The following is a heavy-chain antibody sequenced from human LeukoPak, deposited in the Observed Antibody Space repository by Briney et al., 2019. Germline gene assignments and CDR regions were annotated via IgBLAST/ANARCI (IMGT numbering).Heavy chain of an antibody. V-gene: IGHV4-59*01. D-gene: IGHD5-18*01. CDR3: ARAGYSYGTGYYFDY. J-gene: IGHJ4*02. CDR2: IYYTGAT. Sequence: SETRSLTCTVDGRSIGSYCRSWIRPPPGKGMEWIGYIYYTGATYYNPSLKSRVTISLDTSKNQFSLKLSSVTAADAAVYYCARAGYSYGTGYYFDYWGQGALVTVSS. CDR1: GRSIGSYC.